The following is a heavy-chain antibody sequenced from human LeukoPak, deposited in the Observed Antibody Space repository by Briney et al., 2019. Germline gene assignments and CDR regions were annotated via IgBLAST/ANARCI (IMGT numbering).Heavy chain of an antibody. V-gene: IGHV3-23*01. Sequence: PGGSLRLSCEATGFQFSTYTMSWFRQAPGKGLEWVSAISGSGGSTYYADSVKGRFTISRDNSKNTLYLQMNSLRAEDTAVYYCAKLPGYSSGWYYYWGQGTLVTVSS. CDR2: ISGSGGST. CDR3: AKLPGYSSGWYYY. CDR1: GFQFSTYT. D-gene: IGHD6-19*01. J-gene: IGHJ4*02.